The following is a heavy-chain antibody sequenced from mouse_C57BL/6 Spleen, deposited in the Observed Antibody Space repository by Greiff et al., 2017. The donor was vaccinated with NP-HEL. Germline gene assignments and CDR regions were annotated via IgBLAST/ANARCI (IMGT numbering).Heavy chain of an antibody. J-gene: IGHJ1*03. CDR1: GYTFTSYW. CDR3: ARSITTPYFDV. CDR2: IDPSDSYT. Sequence: QVQLQQPGAELVMPGASVKLSCKASGYTFTSYWMHWVKQRPGQGLEWIGEIDPSDSYTNYNQKFKGKSTLTVDKSSSTAYMQLSSLTSEDSAVYYCARSITTPYFDVWSTGTTVTVSS. D-gene: IGHD1-1*01. V-gene: IGHV1-69*01.